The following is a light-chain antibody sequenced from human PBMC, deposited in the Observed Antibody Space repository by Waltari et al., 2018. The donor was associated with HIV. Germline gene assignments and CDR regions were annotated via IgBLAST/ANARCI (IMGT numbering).Light chain of an antibody. Sequence: QSVLTQPPSVSGAPGPRVTISCTGNSFNIGAGYAVHWYQQFPGTAPRLLIHGTTNRPSGVPDRFSGSKSDTSASLAITGLEAEDEADYYCQSYDRSLTGWVFGGGTKLTVL. CDR3: QSYDRSLTGWV. V-gene: IGLV1-40*01. CDR1: SFNIGAGYA. CDR2: GTT. J-gene: IGLJ3*02.